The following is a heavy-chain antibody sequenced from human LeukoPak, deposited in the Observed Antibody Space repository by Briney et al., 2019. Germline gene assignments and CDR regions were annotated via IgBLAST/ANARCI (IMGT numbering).Heavy chain of an antibody. CDR3: ARRGYNYGFDY. J-gene: IGHJ4*02. CDR2: IGSTGRTI. CDR1: GFTFSSYS. Sequence: SGGSLRLSCAASGFTFSSYSMNWVRQAPGKGLEWVSYIGSTGRTIYYADSVKGRFTISRDNAKNSLYLQMNSLRGDDTAVYYCARRGYNYGFDYWGQGALVTVSS. V-gene: IGHV3-48*01. D-gene: IGHD5-18*01.